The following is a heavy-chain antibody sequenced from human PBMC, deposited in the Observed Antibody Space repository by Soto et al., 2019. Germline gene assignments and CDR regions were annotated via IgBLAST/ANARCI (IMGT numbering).Heavy chain of an antibody. CDR2: INHSGST. Sequence: QVQLQQWGAGLLKPSETLSLTCAVYGGSFSGYYWSWIRQPPGKGLEWIGEINHSGSTNYNPSLKSRVTISVDTSKNQFSLKLSSVTAADTAVYYCASFDIPSSSWHSDAFDIWGQGTMVTVSS. D-gene: IGHD6-13*01. J-gene: IGHJ3*02. CDR3: ASFDIPSSSWHSDAFDI. V-gene: IGHV4-34*01. CDR1: GGSFSGYY.